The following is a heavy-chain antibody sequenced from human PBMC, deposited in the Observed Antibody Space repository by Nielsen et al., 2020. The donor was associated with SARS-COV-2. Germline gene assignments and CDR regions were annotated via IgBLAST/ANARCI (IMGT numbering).Heavy chain of an antibody. CDR2: INWNGGST. Sequence: GESLKISCAASGFTFDDYGMSWVRQAPGKGLEWVSGINWNGGSTGYADSVKGRFTISRDNAKNSLYLQMNSLRAEDTAVYYCARSSPVAGTYYYYGMDVWGQGTTVTVSS. CDR3: ARSSPVAGTYYYYGMDV. CDR1: GFTFDDYG. V-gene: IGHV3-20*04. D-gene: IGHD1/OR15-1a*01. J-gene: IGHJ6*02.